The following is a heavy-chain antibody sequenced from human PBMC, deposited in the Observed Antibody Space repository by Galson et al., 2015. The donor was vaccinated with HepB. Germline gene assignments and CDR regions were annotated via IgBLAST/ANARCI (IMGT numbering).Heavy chain of an antibody. CDR2: INPXGGAT. J-gene: IGHJ4*02. V-gene: IGHV1-2*06. CDR3: ARDLRPTNFGVFTLYY. D-gene: IGHD3-3*01. Sequence: SVKVSXXXSGFTFXXYNIHXXRQAPXXGLEXLXRINPXGGATTYAXKFQGRLTLTRATSTNTAYLELTSLNPDDSAIYYCARDLRPTNFGVFTLYYWGQG. CDR1: GFTFXXYN.